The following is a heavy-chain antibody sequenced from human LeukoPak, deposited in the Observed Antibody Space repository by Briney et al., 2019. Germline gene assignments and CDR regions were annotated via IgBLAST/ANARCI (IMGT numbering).Heavy chain of an antibody. CDR2: INPSGGSP. Sequence: ASVKVSCKASGYTFTSYYMHWVRQAPGQGLEWMGIINPSGGSPTYAQKFRGRITMTSDMFTSTVYMELSSLRSEDTAVYYCAVGTYGSLDYWGQGSLVTASS. CDR1: GYTFTSYY. J-gene: IGHJ4*02. CDR3: AVGTYGSLDY. D-gene: IGHD3-10*01. V-gene: IGHV1-46*01.